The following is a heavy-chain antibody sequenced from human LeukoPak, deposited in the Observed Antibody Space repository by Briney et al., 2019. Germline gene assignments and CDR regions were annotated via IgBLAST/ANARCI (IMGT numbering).Heavy chain of an antibody. Sequence: SETLSLTCTVSGVSISGYHWSWIRQPPGKGLEWIGYIDYSGNTNYSPSLKSRVTMSLDMSKNQFSLEMNWVTAADTAMFFCARLDRPGGRTGDVFDVWGQGTMVTVSS. CDR2: IDYSGNT. CDR3: ARLDRPGGRTGDVFDV. CDR1: GVSISGYH. J-gene: IGHJ3*01. D-gene: IGHD3-22*01. V-gene: IGHV4-59*08.